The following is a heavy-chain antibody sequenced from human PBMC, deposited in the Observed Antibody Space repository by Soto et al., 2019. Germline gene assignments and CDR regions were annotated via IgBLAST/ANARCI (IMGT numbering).Heavy chain of an antibody. CDR3: ASGAKGSSGYSHYYYYYGMDV. J-gene: IGHJ6*02. CDR1: GYTFTSYG. V-gene: IGHV1-69*06. CDR2: IIPIFGTA. Sequence: QVQLVQSGAEVKKPGASVKVSCKASGYTFTSYGISWVRQAPGQGLEWMGGIIPIFGTANYAQKFQGRVTITADKSTSTAYMELSSLRSEDTAVYYCASGAKGSSGYSHYYYYYGMDVWGQGTTVTVSS. D-gene: IGHD3-22*01.